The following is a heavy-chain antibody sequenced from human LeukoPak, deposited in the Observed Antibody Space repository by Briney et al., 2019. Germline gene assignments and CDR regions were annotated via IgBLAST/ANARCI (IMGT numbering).Heavy chain of an antibody. Sequence: SETLSLTCAVSGYSISSGYYWGWIRQPPGKGLEWIGSLYHSGSTYYNPSLKSRVTISVDTSKNQFSLKLSSVTAADTAVYYCARRSSSGWLRPSAFDIWGQGTMVTVSS. CDR1: GYSISSGYY. J-gene: IGHJ3*02. D-gene: IGHD5-12*01. V-gene: IGHV4-38-2*01. CDR3: ARRSSSGWLRPSAFDI. CDR2: LYHSGST.